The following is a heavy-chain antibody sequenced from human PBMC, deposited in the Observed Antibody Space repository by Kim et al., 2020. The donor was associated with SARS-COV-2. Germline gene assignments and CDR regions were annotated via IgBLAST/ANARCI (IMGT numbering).Heavy chain of an antibody. CDR2: ISYDGSNK. V-gene: IGHV3-30*03. CDR1: GFTFSSYG. CDR3: ASNGCRGSYYFDY. D-gene: IGHD1-26*01. Sequence: GGSLRLSCAASGFTFSSYGMHWVRQAPGKGLEWVAVISYDGSNKYYADSVKGRFTISRDNSKNTLYLQMNSLRAEDTAVYYCASNGCRGSYYFDYWGRRTVVTVSS. J-gene: IGHJ4*02.